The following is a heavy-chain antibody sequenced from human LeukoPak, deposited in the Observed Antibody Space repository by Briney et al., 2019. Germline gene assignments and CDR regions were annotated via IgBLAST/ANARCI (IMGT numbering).Heavy chain of an antibody. D-gene: IGHD1-26*01. CDR1: GYTFNMYD. J-gene: IGHJ6*02. CDR2: VSPTGGNT. Sequence: RASVTVSCKASGYTFNMYDINWVRQTTGQGLEWMGWVSPTGGNTHYAQNFQGRVTMTWNSSITTAYMELSSLRSEDTAVFYCARVLARGRGALKERLLYNNVYYDMDVWGQGTTVTVSS. V-gene: IGHV1-8*01. CDR3: ARVLARGRGALKERLLYNNVYYDMDV.